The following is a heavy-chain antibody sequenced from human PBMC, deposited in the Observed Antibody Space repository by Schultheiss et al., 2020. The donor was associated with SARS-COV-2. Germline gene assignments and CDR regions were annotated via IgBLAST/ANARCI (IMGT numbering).Heavy chain of an antibody. CDR2: ISSSSSYI. J-gene: IGHJ4*02. Sequence: GGSLRLSCAASGFTFSSYSMNWVRQAPGKGLEWVSSISSSSSYIYYADSVKGRFTISRDNSKNTLYLQMNSLRAEDTAVYYCARDRRGYCSSTSCYTPDYWGQGTLVTVSS. D-gene: IGHD2-2*02. V-gene: IGHV3-21*01. CDR1: GFTFSSYS. CDR3: ARDRRGYCSSTSCYTPDY.